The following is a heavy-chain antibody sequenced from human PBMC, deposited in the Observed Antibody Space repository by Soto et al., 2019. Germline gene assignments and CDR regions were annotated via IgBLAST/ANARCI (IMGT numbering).Heavy chain of an antibody. CDR3: AKDLRIGGYSYGDSMDY. D-gene: IGHD5-18*01. Sequence: EVQLLESGGGLVQPGGSLRLSCAASGFTFSSYSMSWVRQAPGKGLEWVSSISGSGGSTFYADSAKGRFTISRDNSKNTLYLQMNSLRAEDTAVYYCAKDLRIGGYSYGDSMDYWGQGTLVTVSS. CDR1: GFTFSSYS. V-gene: IGHV3-23*01. J-gene: IGHJ4*02. CDR2: ISGSGGST.